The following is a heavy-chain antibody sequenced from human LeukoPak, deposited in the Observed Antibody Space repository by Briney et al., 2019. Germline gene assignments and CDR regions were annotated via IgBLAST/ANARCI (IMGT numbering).Heavy chain of an antibody. D-gene: IGHD3-22*01. Sequence: PSETLSLTCGVSGYSITSGYYWAWIRQPPGKGLEWIGNIYYSGSTYYNPSLKSRVTISVDTSKNQFSLKLSSVTAADTAVYYCARLRPYYDSSGYYGWFDPWGQGTLVTVSS. V-gene: IGHV4-38-2*01. J-gene: IGHJ5*02. CDR3: ARLRPYYDSSGYYGWFDP. CDR2: IYYSGST. CDR1: GYSITSGYY.